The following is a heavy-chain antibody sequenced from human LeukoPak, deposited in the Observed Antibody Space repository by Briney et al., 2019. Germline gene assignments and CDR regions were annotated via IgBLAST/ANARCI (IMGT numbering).Heavy chain of an antibody. CDR3: ATLRRASPGDY. CDR1: GFSFSNYW. Sequence: PGGSLRLSCAASGFSFSNYWMKWVRQAPEKGLEWVANINQDGSVKVYVDSVKGRFIISRDNAKNSLYLQMNSLGPDDTAVYYCATLRRASPGDYWSQGTLVTVSS. J-gene: IGHJ4*02. V-gene: IGHV3-7*01. CDR2: INQDGSVK. D-gene: IGHD3-10*01.